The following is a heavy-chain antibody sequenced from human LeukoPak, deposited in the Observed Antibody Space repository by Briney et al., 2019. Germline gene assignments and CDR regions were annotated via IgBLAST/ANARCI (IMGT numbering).Heavy chain of an antibody. D-gene: IGHD2-15*01. CDR2: TYYRSKWYN. Sequence: SQTLSLTCDISGDSVSSNSAAWSWVRQSPSRGLEWLGRTYYRSKWYNDYAVSVKSRITINPDTSKNQFSLQLNSETPEDTAVYYCARGGVGCSGGTCYSPYYFDYWGQGTLVTVSS. CDR1: GDSVSSNSAA. CDR3: ARGGVGCSGGTCYSPYYFDY. V-gene: IGHV6-1*01. J-gene: IGHJ4*02.